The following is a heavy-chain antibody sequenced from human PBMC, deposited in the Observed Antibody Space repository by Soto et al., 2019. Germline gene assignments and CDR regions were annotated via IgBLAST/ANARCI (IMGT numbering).Heavy chain of an antibody. CDR1: GASFSDANYY. D-gene: IGHD1-26*01. Sequence: SETLSLTCIVSGASFSDANYYWVWIRQPPGEGLEWIGSFYYDGRTYYNASLKSRVTISVDTSKNHFSLMLTSVTAADTAVYYCARDMHAGFTHYFDRWGQGTLVTVPQ. V-gene: IGHV4-39*02. CDR3: ARDMHAGFTHYFDR. J-gene: IGHJ5*02. CDR2: FYYDGRT.